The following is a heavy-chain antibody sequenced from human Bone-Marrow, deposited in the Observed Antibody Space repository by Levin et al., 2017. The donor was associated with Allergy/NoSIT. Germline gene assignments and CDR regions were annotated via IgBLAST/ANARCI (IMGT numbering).Heavy chain of an antibody. Sequence: SETLSLTCTVSGGSISSRNYYWGWIRQSPGKGLEWVGNIHYTESTYYNPSLQSRVTMSVDTSSNQFSLKLTSVTAADTAVYYCARLNGWGSYYHYGLDVWGQGTTVTVSS. CDR2: IHYTEST. J-gene: IGHJ6*02. CDR3: ARLNGWGSYYHYGLDV. CDR1: GGSISSRNYY. V-gene: IGHV4-39*01. D-gene: IGHD3-10*01.